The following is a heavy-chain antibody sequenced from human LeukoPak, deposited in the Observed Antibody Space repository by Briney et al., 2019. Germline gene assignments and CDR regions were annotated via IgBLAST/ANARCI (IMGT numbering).Heavy chain of an antibody. Sequence: SVKGRFTISRDNSKTTLYLQMNSLGAEVTAVYYCAKDVPAAYFDYWGQGTLVTVSS. V-gene: IGHV3-30*02. CDR3: AKDVPAAYFDY. D-gene: IGHD2-2*01. J-gene: IGHJ4*02.